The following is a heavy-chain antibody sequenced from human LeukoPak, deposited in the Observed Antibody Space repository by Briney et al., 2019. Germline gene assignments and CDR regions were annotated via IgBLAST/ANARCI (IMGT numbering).Heavy chain of an antibody. V-gene: IGHV4-4*09. Sequence: SETLSLTCTVSGGSISSYYWSWIRQPPGKGLEWIGYIYTSGSTNYNPSLKSRVTISVDTSKNQFSLKLSSVTAADTAVYYCARAVDTAMASLSREYYYYYMDVWGKGTTVTVSS. D-gene: IGHD5-18*01. CDR3: ARAVDTAMASLSREYYYYYMDV. CDR2: IYTSGST. J-gene: IGHJ6*03. CDR1: GGSISSYY.